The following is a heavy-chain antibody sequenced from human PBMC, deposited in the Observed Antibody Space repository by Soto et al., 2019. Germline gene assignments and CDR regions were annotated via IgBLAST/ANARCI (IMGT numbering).Heavy chain of an antibody. CDR3: ARGRLVYYYESSGYYNWFGP. CDR1: GGSFSGYY. J-gene: IGHJ5*02. V-gene: IGHV4-34*01. Sequence: SETLSLTCAVYGGSFSGYYWSWIRQPPGKGLEWIGEINHSGITNYNPSLKSRVTISVDTSQNQFSLKLSSVTAADTAVYYCARGRLVYYYESSGYYNWFGPWGQGTLVT. CDR2: INHSGIT. D-gene: IGHD3-22*01.